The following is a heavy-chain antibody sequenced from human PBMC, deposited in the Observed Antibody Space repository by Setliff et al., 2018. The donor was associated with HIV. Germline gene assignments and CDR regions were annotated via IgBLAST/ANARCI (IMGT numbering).Heavy chain of an antibody. CDR1: GGSISSNSYY. CDR3: ARQGGYSGYGFYYYYYYMDV. V-gene: IGHV4-39*01. CDR2: IYYSGST. J-gene: IGHJ6*03. D-gene: IGHD5-12*01. Sequence: ETLSLTCTVSGGSISSNSYYWGWIRQPPGKGLEWIGSIYYSGSTYYNPSLKSRVTISVDTSKDQFSLKLSSVTAADTAVYYCARQGGYSGYGFYYYYYYMDVWGKGTTVTVSS.